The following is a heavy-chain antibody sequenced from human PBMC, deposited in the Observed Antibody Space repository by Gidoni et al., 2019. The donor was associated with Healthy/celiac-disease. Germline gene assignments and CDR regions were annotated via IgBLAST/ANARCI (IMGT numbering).Heavy chain of an antibody. Sequence: QVQLVESGGGVVQPGSSLRLSCAASGFTFSSYGMHWVRQAPGKGLEWVAVIWYDGSNKYYADSVKGRFTISRDNSKNTLYLQMNSLRAEDTAVYYCARDHRVLRYFDWSFLPDYWGQGTLVTVSS. CDR3: ARDHRVLRYFDWSFLPDY. CDR1: GFTFSSYG. D-gene: IGHD3-9*01. V-gene: IGHV3-33*01. CDR2: IWYDGSNK. J-gene: IGHJ4*02.